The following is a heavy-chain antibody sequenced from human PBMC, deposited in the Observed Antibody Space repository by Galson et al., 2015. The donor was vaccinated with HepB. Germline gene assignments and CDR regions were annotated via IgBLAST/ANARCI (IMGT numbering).Heavy chain of an antibody. Sequence: ETLSLTCAVYGGSFSDYYWSWIRQPPGKGLEWIGEINHRGSTNDNPSLKSRITISVDTSKNQFSLKLTSVTAADAAVYYCARGPASVVYDYDWGSSRQPLYYLDSWGQGTLLTVSS. V-gene: IGHV4-34*01. CDR2: INHRGST. CDR3: ARGPASVVYDYDWGSSRQPLYYLDS. J-gene: IGHJ4*02. CDR1: GGSFSDYY. D-gene: IGHD3-16*02.